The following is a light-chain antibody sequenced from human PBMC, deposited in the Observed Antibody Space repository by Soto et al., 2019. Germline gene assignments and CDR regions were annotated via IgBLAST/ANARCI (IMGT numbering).Light chain of an antibody. CDR3: QQYTHWPRT. J-gene: IGKJ1*01. Sequence: ETVMTQSPATLSVSPGERATLSCRASQSVSSNLAWYQQKPGQAPRLLIYGASTRATGIPARFSGSGSGTEFTLTISSLQSEDFAVYYCQQYTHWPRTFGQWTKVDVK. V-gene: IGKV3-15*01. CDR1: QSVSSN. CDR2: GAS.